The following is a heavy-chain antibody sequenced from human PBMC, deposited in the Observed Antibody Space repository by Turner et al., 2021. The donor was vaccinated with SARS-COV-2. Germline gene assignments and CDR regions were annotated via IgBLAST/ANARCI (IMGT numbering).Heavy chain of an antibody. CDR1: GGSISSSTYS. V-gene: IGHV4-39*01. CDR2: IYYSGST. CDR3: ASTVWLRGAFDI. Sequence: QLQLQESGPGLVKPSESLSLTCTVSGGSISSSTYSWGWIRQHPGKGLEWTGSIYYSGSTYYNPSLKSRVTTSVDTSKNQFSLKISSVTAADTAVYYCASTVWLRGAFDIWGQGTMVTVSS. D-gene: IGHD5-18*01. J-gene: IGHJ3*02.